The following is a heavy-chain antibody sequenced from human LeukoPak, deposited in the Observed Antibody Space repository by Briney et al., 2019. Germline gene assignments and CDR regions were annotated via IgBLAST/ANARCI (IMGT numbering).Heavy chain of an antibody. V-gene: IGHV3-7*01. CDR1: GLTFSSYW. D-gene: IGHD2-21*01. Sequence: PGGSLRLSCAASGLTFSSYWMSWVRQAPGKGLEWLANIKQDGSEKYYVDSVKGRFTISRDNAKNSLYLQMNSLRAEETAVYYCAREIVVVIADDAFDIWGQGTMVTVSS. CDR3: AREIVVVIADDAFDI. J-gene: IGHJ3*02. CDR2: IKQDGSEK.